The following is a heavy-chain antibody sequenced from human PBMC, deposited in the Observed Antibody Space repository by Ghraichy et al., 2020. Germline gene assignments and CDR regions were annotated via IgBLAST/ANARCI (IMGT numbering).Heavy chain of an antibody. Sequence: SETLSLTCAVYGGSFSGYYWSWIRQPPGKGLEWIGEINHSGSTNYNPSLKSRVTISVDTSKNQFSLKLSSVTAADTAVYYCASPFPRRPRTYYYYYYMDVWGKGTTVTVSS. V-gene: IGHV4-34*01. CDR2: INHSGST. D-gene: IGHD1-14*01. CDR1: GGSFSGYY. CDR3: ASPFPRRPRTYYYYYYMDV. J-gene: IGHJ6*03.